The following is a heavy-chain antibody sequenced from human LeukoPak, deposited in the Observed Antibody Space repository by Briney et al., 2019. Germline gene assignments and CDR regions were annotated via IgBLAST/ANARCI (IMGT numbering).Heavy chain of an antibody. CDR1: GYTFTSYG. J-gene: IGHJ3*02. Sequence: ASVKVSCKASGYTFTSYGISWVRQAPGQGLERMGWISAYNGNTNYAQKLQGRVTMTTDTSTSTAYMELRSLRSDDTAVYYCAIGGIQLWYGGLCRALDTWGRGTMVTVSS. CDR3: AIGGIQLWYGGLCRALDT. CDR2: ISAYNGNT. V-gene: IGHV1-18*01. D-gene: IGHD5-18*01.